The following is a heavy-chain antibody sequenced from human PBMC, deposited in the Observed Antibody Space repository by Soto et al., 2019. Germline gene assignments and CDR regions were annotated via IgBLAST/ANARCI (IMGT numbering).Heavy chain of an antibody. V-gene: IGHV4-59*01. Sequence: SETLSLTCTVSGGSISSYYWSWIRQPPGKGLEWIGYIYYSGSTNYNPSLKSRVTISVDTSKNQFSLKLSSVTAADTAVYYCATLILNYDSSGYYFMDWGQGTLVTVSS. CDR2: IYYSGST. CDR1: GGSISSYY. D-gene: IGHD3-22*01. CDR3: ATLILNYDSSGYYFMD. J-gene: IGHJ4*02.